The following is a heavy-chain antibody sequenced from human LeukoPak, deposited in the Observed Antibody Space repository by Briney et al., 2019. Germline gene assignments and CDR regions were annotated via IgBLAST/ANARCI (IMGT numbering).Heavy chain of an antibody. V-gene: IGHV3-30*18. D-gene: IGHD3-22*01. CDR3: AKTRYYDSSGVPGDY. J-gene: IGHJ4*02. CDR2: ISHDGSNS. Sequence: GGSLRLSCAASGFTFSSYGMHWVRQAPGKGLEWVAVISHDGSNSYYADSVKGRFTISRDNSKNTLYLQMSSLRAEDTAVYYCAKTRYYDSSGVPGDYWGQGTLVTVSS. CDR1: GFTFSSYG.